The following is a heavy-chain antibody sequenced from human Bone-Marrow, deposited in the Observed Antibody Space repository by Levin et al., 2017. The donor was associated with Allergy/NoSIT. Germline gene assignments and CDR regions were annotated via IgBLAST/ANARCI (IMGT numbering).Heavy chain of an antibody. CDR2: INPNSGDT. CDR1: GYTFTDYF. V-gene: IGHV1-2*02. D-gene: IGHD6-19*01. J-gene: IGHJ3*02. Sequence: ASVKVSCKASGYTFTDYFIHRVRLAPGQGLEWMGWINPNSGDTDSSQNFQGTVTMTRDTSISTAYMEVTSLTSNDTALYYCARISSAAFAMWGQGTVVTVSS. CDR3: ARISSAAFAM.